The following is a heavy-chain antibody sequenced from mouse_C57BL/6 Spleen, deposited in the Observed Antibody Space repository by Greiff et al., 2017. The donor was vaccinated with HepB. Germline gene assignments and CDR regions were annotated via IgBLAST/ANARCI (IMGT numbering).Heavy chain of an antibody. D-gene: IGHD2-5*01. Sequence: VQLQQSGPELVKPGASVKISCKASGYAFSSSWMNWVKQRPGKGLEWIGRIYPGVGDTNYNGKFKGKATLTADKSSSTAYMQLSSLTSEDSAVYFCARHYSNHFDYWGHGTTLTVSS. CDR2: IYPGVGDT. CDR3: ARHYSNHFDY. V-gene: IGHV1-82*01. J-gene: IGHJ2*01. CDR1: GYAFSSSW.